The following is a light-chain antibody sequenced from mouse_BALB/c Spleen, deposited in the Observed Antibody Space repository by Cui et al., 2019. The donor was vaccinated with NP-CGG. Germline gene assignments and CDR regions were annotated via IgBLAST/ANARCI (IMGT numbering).Light chain of an antibody. J-gene: IGLJ1*01. CDR2: GTN. Sequence: QAVVTQESALTTSPGETVTLTCRSNTGAVTTSNYANWVQEKPDHLFTGLIGGTNNRAPGVPARFSGSLTGDKAALTITGAQTEDEAIYFCALWYSNHWVFSGGTKLTVL. CDR1: TGAVTTSNY. CDR3: ALWYSNHWV. V-gene: IGLV1*01.